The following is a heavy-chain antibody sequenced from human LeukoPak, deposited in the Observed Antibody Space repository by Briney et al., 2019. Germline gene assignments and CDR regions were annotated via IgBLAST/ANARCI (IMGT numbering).Heavy chain of an antibody. CDR1: GGSISSGDYF. CDR2: IYYSGSA. CDR3: ARDPHYHDRSGSFV. D-gene: IGHD3-22*01. J-gene: IGHJ3*01. V-gene: IGHV4-30-4*08. Sequence: PSQTLSLTCTVSGGSISSGDYFWSWIRQPPGKGLEWIGYIYYSGSAYYNPSLRSRVTISVDTSKNQLSLRLSPVTAADTAVYYCARDPHYHDRSGSFVWGQGTMVTVSS.